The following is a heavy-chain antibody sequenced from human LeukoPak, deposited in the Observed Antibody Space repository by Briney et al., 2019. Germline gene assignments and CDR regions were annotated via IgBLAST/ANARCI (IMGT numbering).Heavy chain of an antibody. CDR1: GGSISSSSYY. CDR3: ARLRTGAHFDY. Sequence: SETLSLTCTVSGGSISSSSYYWGWVRQPPGKGLEWIGSGYYSGSSNYNPSLKSRVTISVDTSKNQFSLRLSSVTAADTAVYYCARLRTGAHFDYWGQGTLVTVSS. CDR2: GYYSGSS. D-gene: IGHD3/OR15-3a*01. J-gene: IGHJ4*02. V-gene: IGHV4-39*01.